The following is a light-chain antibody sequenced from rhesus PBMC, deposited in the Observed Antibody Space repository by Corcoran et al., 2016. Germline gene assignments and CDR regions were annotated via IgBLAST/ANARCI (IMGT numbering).Light chain of an antibody. Sequence: DIQMTQSPSSLSASVGDRVTITCRASRGGTNDSAWYQQKPGEIPWFLIYEASSLQSGIPSTFSGSGSGTDFPLPISSLQSEAFATYYCQHYYNNPTFGGGTKVEIK. J-gene: IGKJ4*01. CDR2: EAS. CDR3: QHYYNNPT. V-gene: IGKV1-25*01. CDR1: RGGTND.